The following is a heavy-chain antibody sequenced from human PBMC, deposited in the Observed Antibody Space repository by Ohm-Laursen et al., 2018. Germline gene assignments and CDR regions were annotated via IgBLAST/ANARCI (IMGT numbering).Heavy chain of an antibody. J-gene: IGHJ4*02. Sequence: GSLRLSCAASGLTFGGYSMSWVRQAPGKGLEWVSAISGSGGSTYYADSVKGRFTISRDNSKNTLYLQMNSLRAEDTAVYYCARDRDSSGRYYFDYWGQGTLVTVSS. CDR1: GLTFGGYS. V-gene: IGHV3-23*01. D-gene: IGHD3-22*01. CDR2: ISGSGGST. CDR3: ARDRDSSGRYYFDY.